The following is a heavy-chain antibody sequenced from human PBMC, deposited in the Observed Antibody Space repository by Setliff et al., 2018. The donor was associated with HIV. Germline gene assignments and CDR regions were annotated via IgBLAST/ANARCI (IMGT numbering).Heavy chain of an antibody. CDR1: GFTFSSYT. V-gene: IGHV3-30*04. J-gene: IGHJ3*02. CDR2: ITYDGSNK. Sequence: LRLSCAVSGFTFSSYTMHWVRQAPGKGLEWVAIITYDGSNKDYVDSVRGRFTISRDNSKNTLFLQMNSLRAEDTAVYYCARDLGSGYLDAFDMWGPGTMVTVSS. D-gene: IGHD3-22*01. CDR3: ARDLGSGYLDAFDM.